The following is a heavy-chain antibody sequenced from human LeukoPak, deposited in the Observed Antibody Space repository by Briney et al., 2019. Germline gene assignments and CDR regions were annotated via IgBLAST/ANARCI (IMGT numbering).Heavy chain of an antibody. Sequence: SVKVSCKASGGTFSSYAISWVRQAPGQGLEWMGGIIPIFGTANYAQKFQGRVTITADESTSTAYLELSSLRSEDTAVYYCARKVSGYTDEDDIDYWGQGTLVTVSS. D-gene: IGHD6-13*01. CDR1: GGTFSSYA. CDR2: IIPIFGTA. J-gene: IGHJ4*02. CDR3: ARKVSGYTDEDDIDY. V-gene: IGHV1-69*13.